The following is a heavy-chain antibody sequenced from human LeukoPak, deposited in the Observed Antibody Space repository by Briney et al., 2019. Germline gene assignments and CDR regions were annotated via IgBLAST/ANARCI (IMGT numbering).Heavy chain of an antibody. D-gene: IGHD5-12*01. CDR3: ASIDIVANLAPA. J-gene: IGHJ4*02. Sequence: PSETLSLTCAVYGGSFSGYYWSWIRQPPGKGLEWIGEINHSGSTNYNPSLKSRVTISVDTSKNQFSLKLSSVTAADTAVYYCASIDIVANLAPAWGQGTLVTVSS. V-gene: IGHV4-34*01. CDR2: INHSGST. CDR1: GGSFSGYY.